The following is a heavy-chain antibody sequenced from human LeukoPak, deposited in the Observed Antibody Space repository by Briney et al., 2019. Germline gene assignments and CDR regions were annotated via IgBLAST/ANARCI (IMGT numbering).Heavy chain of an antibody. Sequence: VGSLRLSCAASGFTFSSYVMHWVRQAPGKGLEWVAVIWYDGSNKYYADSVKGRFTISRDNSKNTLYLQMNSLRAEDTAVYYCARDSNAFEYWGQGTLVTVYS. D-gene: IGHD3-10*01. CDR2: IWYDGSNK. CDR1: GFTFSSYV. V-gene: IGHV3-33*01. J-gene: IGHJ4*02. CDR3: ARDSNAFEY.